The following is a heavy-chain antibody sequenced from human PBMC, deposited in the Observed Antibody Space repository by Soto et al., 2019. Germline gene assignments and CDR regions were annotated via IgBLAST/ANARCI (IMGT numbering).Heavy chain of an antibody. J-gene: IGHJ4*02. CDR1: GFTFSDYY. Sequence: GGSLRLSCAASGFTFSDYYMSWIRQAPGKGLEWVSYMSSSSSYTNYAVSVKGRFTSARVNAKNSLYLQMNSLRAEDTAVYDCARAWYGYYDFWSGYYDYWGQGTLVTVSS. D-gene: IGHD3-3*01. V-gene: IGHV3-11*06. CDR3: ARAWYGYYDFWSGYYDY. CDR2: MSSSSSYT.